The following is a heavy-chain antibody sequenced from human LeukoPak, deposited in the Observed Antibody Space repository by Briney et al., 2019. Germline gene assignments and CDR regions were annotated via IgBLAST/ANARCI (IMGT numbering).Heavy chain of an antibody. CDR1: GYTFTSYD. V-gene: IGHV1-8*01. D-gene: IGHD3-22*01. CDR3: ARGPYDSSGYRFDY. CDR2: MNPNSGNT. Sequence: ASVKVSCKPSGYTFTSYDINWVRQATGQGLEWMGWMNPNSGNTGYAQKFQGRVTMTRNTSISTAYMELSSLRSEDTGVYYCARGPYDSSGYRFDYWGQGTLVTVSS. J-gene: IGHJ4*02.